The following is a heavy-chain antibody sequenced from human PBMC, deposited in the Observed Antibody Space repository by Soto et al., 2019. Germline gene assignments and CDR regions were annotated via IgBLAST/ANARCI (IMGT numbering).Heavy chain of an antibody. V-gene: IGHV4-59*13. D-gene: IGHD1-26*01. J-gene: IGHJ6*02. CDR1: GDSISNYY. Sequence: QVQLQESGPGLVKPSETLSLSCTVSGDSISNYYLNWIRQSPGKGLEWIGYMDYSGNTKYNPSLKSRVTISVDMSKKQFSLKLSSVTAADTAVYYCASRGGGFYFGMDVWGQGTTVTVSS. CDR3: ASRGGGFYFGMDV. CDR2: MDYSGNT.